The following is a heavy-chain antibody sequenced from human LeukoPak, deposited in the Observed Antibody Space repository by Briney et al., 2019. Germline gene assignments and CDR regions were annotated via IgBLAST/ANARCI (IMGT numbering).Heavy chain of an antibody. CDR1: GGSISSSNW. V-gene: IGHV4-4*02. J-gene: IGHJ6*02. CDR3: ARSSYYDSTYGMDV. D-gene: IGHD3-22*01. Sequence: SETLSLTCAVSGGSISSSNWWSWVRQPPGKGLEWIGEIYHSGSTNYNPSLKSRVTISVDNSKNHFSLKLSSVTAADTAVYYCARSSYYDSTYGMDVWGQGTTVTVSS. CDR2: IYHSGST.